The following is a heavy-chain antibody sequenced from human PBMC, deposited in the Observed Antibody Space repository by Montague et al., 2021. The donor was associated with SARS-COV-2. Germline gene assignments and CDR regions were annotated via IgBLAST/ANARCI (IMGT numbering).Heavy chain of an antibody. J-gene: IGHJ4*02. V-gene: IGHV3-23*01. CDR2: ITGSDENT. CDR3: ARDRTNLEAFDY. Sequence: SLRLSCAASEFTFSNYAMSWVRQAPGKGLEWVSTITGSDENTHYADSVKDRFTISRDNSKNTLSLQMNRLRADDTAIYYCARDRTNLEAFDYWGQGTLVIVSS. CDR1: EFTFSNYA. D-gene: IGHD1-1*01.